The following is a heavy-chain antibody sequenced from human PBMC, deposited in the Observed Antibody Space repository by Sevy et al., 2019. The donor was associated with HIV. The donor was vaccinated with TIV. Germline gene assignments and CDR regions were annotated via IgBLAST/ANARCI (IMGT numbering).Heavy chain of an antibody. J-gene: IGHJ5*02. Sequence: GGSLRLSCAASGLTFSSYSMNWVRQAPGKGLEWVSYISSSSSTIYYADSVKGRFTISRDNAKNSLYLQMNSLRAEDTAVYYCARHLVRTVTPLNWFDPWGQGTLVTVSS. V-gene: IGHV3-48*01. CDR2: ISSSSSTI. CDR3: ARHLVRTVTPLNWFDP. CDR1: GLTFSSYS. D-gene: IGHD4-17*01.